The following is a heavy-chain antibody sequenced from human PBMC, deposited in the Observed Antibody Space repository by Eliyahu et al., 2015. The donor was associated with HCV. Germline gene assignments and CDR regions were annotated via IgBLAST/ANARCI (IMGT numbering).Heavy chain of an antibody. CDR2: MHYSVGA. V-gene: IGHV4-59*01. D-gene: IGHD6-19*01. J-gene: IGHJ5*02. CDR1: GGSITXXY. CDR3: SSGGGGIAVAGTGGWFDP. Sequence: QVQLQESGPGLVKPSETLSLTCTVXGGSITXXYWSWIXQPPGKXLEXIGXMHYSVGANYNPSLKSRVTMXLDTSKNQFSLKLSSVTAADTAVYYCSSGGGGIAVAGTGGWFDPWGQGTLVTVSS.